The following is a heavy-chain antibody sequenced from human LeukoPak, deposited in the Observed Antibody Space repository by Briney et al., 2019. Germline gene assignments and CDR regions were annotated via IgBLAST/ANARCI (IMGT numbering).Heavy chain of an antibody. CDR2: INHSGST. Sequence: SETLSLTCAVYGGSFNGYYWSWIRQPPGKGLEWIGEINHSGSTNYSPSLKSRVTLSVDTSKNQFSLRLSSVTAADTAVYYCARDSPPDYWGQGTLVTVSS. J-gene: IGHJ4*02. CDR1: GGSFNGYY. CDR3: ARDSPPDY. V-gene: IGHV4-34*01.